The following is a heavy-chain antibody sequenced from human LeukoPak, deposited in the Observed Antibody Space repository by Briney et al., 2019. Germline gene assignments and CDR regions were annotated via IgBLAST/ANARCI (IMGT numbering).Heavy chain of an antibody. CDR2: ISGSSA. V-gene: IGHV3-23*01. Sequence: SGGSLRLSCAASGFTFSNSAMSWVRQAPGKGLEWVSAISGSSAYYADSVKGRFTISRDNSRTTLYLQMNSLRAEDTAVYYCARGSEQWLVSPVDYWGQGTLVTVSS. J-gene: IGHJ4*02. CDR1: GFTFSNSA. D-gene: IGHD6-19*01. CDR3: ARGSEQWLVSPVDY.